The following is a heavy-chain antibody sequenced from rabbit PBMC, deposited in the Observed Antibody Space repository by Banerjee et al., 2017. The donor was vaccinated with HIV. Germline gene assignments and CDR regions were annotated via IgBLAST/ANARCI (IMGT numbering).Heavy chain of an antibody. V-gene: IGHV1S43*01. J-gene: IGHJ3*01. D-gene: IGHD4-1*01. CDR3: ARDLAGVVGWNFGL. CDR2: IYTSSGGT. CDR1: GFSFRNKYV. Sequence: QEQLEESGGDLVKPEGSLTLTCRASGFSFRNKYVMCWVRQAPGKGLELIACIYTSSGGTYYASWVNGRFTISRSTSLSAVDLKMTSLTAADTATYFCARDLAGVVGWNFGLWGQGTLVTVS.